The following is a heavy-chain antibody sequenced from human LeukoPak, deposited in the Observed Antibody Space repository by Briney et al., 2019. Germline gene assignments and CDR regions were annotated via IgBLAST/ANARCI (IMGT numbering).Heavy chain of an antibody. CDR1: GFIFSSYW. J-gene: IGHJ4*02. Sequence: GGSLRLSCAASGFIFSSYWMSWVRQAPGKGLEWVANIKQDGSQIYYVDSVKGRFTISRDNAKNSLFLQMNSLRAEDTAVYYCARALRSGWLVIDYWGQGTLVIVSS. V-gene: IGHV3-7*03. CDR2: IKQDGSQI. D-gene: IGHD6-19*01. CDR3: ARALRSGWLVIDY.